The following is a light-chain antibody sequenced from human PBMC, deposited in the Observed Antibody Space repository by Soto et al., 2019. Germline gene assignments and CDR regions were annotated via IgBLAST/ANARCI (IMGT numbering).Light chain of an antibody. CDR2: EGS. J-gene: IGLJ3*02. V-gene: IGLV2-23*01. CDR1: SSDVGGYYF. Sequence: QSALTQPASVSGSPGQSITISCTGVSSDVGGYYFVSWYQHHSGKAPKLMIYEGSKRPSGVSNRSSGSKSDNTASLTISGLQAEDEADYYCCSYANTTTVFGAGTKLTVL. CDR3: CSYANTTTV.